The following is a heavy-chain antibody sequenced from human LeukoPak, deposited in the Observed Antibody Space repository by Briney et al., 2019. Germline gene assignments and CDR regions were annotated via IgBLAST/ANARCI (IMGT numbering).Heavy chain of an antibody. V-gene: IGHV3-48*01. D-gene: IGHD3-3*01. CDR2: ISTSSSII. Sequence: GGSLRLSCAASGFTFSTYGMNWVRQAPGKGLEWVSYISTSSSIIYYADSVKGRFTISRDNAKNSVYLQMNSLRAEDTAFYYCATDRWGFFNYWGQGTLVTVSS. J-gene: IGHJ4*02. CDR3: ATDRWGFFNY. CDR1: GFTFSTYG.